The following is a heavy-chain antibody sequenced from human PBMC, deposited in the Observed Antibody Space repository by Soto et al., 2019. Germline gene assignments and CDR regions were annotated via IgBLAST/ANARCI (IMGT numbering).Heavy chain of an antibody. J-gene: IGHJ4*02. D-gene: IGHD1-1*01. CDR3: ATDHFGSNSDALEY. V-gene: IGHV3-48*02. CDR1: GFSFSSYS. CDR2: ISSSGVI. Sequence: PGGSLRLSCAASGFSFSSYSMNWVRQAPGKGLEWVSFISSSGVIYYADSVKGRFSISRDNAKNSLSLQMFSLRDEDTAIYFCATDHFGSNSDALEYWGQGTPVTVSS.